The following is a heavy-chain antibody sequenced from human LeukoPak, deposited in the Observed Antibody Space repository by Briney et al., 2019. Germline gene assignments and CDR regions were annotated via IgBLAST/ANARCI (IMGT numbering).Heavy chain of an antibody. Sequence: SETLSLTCTASGGSISSVTDYWGWIPQPPGKGLEWIGVVYYTGSNYNNPSLKRRVTLSVDTSKNQFALKLSSVTAAGTAVYYCARHERTSYCNGGSCELLDDWGQGTLVTVSS. CDR2: VYYTGSN. CDR3: ARHERTSYCNGGSCELLDD. CDR1: GGSISSVTDY. D-gene: IGHD2-15*01. V-gene: IGHV4-39*01. J-gene: IGHJ4*02.